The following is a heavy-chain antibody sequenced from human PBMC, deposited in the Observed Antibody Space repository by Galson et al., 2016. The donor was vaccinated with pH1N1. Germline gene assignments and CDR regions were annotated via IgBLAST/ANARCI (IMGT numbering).Heavy chain of an antibody. CDR1: GFIFTGSI. CDR3: AAGSQLLFAYDI. Sequence: SVKVSCKASGFIFTGSIIQWVRQASGQRLEWIGWIVVGSGDANYAQRFQERVTITRDMSTTTVYMELSSLRSEDTAVYYCAAGSQLLFAYDIWGQGTMVTVSS. V-gene: IGHV1-58*02. J-gene: IGHJ3*02. D-gene: IGHD2-2*01. CDR2: IVVGSGDA.